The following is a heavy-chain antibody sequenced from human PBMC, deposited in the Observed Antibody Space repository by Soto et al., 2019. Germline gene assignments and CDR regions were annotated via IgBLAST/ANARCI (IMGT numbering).Heavy chain of an antibody. CDR1: GFTFSSYG. Sequence: QVQLVESGGGVVQPGRSLRLSCAASGFTFSSYGMHWVRQAPGKGLEWVAVISYDGSNKYYADSVKGRFTISRDNSKNTLYLQMNSLRAEDTAVYYCANWLVESIAVDGTISDYWGQGTLVTVSS. V-gene: IGHV3-30*18. J-gene: IGHJ4*02. CDR3: ANWLVESIAVDGTISDY. D-gene: IGHD6-19*01. CDR2: ISYDGSNK.